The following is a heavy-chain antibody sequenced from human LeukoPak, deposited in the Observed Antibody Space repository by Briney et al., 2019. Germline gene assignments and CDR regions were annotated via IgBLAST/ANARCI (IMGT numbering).Heavy chain of an antibody. CDR1: GGSISSSSHS. CDR2: MFYSGNT. D-gene: IGHD6-19*01. Sequence: PSEALSLTCTVSGGSISSSSHSWGWIRQPPGKGLEWIGTMFYSGNTYYTSSLKSRVTMSVDTSKNLFSLKVTSMTAADTAVYYCARHQYRSGSTYHFDSWGQGTLVTVSS. V-gene: IGHV4-39*01. CDR3: ARHQYRSGSTYHFDS. J-gene: IGHJ4*02.